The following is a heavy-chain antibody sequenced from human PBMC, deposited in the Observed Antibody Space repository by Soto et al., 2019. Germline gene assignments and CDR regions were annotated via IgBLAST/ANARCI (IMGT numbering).Heavy chain of an antibody. Sequence: QVQLVQSGAEVKKPGASVKVSCKASGYTFTNYAVNWLRQAPGQRLEWMGWITPGNGNTKYSQKFQGRATITRDTSATTVYMELSSLRSEDTAMYYCARVPTSGFDYWGQGTLVTVSS. CDR3: ARVPTSGFDY. CDR1: GYTFTNYA. CDR2: ITPGNGNT. D-gene: IGHD3-10*01. V-gene: IGHV1-3*01. J-gene: IGHJ4*02.